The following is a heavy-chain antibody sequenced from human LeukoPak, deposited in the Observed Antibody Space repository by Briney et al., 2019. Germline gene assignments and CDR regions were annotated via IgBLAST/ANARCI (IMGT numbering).Heavy chain of an antibody. D-gene: IGHD3-10*02. Sequence: PSQTLSLTCAVSGGSISSDSYSWNWIRQPPGKGLEWIGYIYHTGNTFYNPSLKSRVTISVDRSKNQFSLRLTSVTAADTAVYYCARGFFVRENPGSWFDPWGQGTLVTVSP. V-gene: IGHV4-30-2*01. CDR2: IYHTGNT. J-gene: IGHJ5*02. CDR1: GGSISSDSYS. CDR3: ARGFFVRENPGSWFDP.